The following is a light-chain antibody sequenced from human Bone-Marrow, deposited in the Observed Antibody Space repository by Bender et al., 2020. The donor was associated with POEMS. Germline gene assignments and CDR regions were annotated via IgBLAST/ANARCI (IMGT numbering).Light chain of an antibody. CDR2: TNN. CDR3: VAWDASLNGWV. Sequence: QSLLTQPPSASGTPGQRVTISCSGSSSNIGSNIVNWYQQLPGTAPRLLIYTNNERPSGVPDRFSGSKSGTSASLAITGLQSDDEAIYFCVAWDASLNGWVFGGGTKLTVL. CDR1: SSNIGSNI. V-gene: IGLV1-44*01. J-gene: IGLJ3*02.